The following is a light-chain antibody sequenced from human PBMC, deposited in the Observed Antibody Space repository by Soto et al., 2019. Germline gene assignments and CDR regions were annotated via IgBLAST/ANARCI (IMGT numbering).Light chain of an antibody. J-gene: IGKJ1*01. CDR3: QQYHSFPVT. Sequence: DIQMTQSPSTLSAAVGDRVTITGRASQSISGWLAWYQQKPGKAPKLLIYKASSLKSGVPSRFSGSGSGTEFTLTIRSLQPDDSATYYCQQYHSFPVTFGQGTKVDNK. CDR2: KAS. V-gene: IGKV1-5*03. CDR1: QSISGW.